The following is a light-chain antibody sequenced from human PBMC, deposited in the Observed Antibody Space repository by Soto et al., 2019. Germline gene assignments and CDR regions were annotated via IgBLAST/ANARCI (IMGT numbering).Light chain of an antibody. CDR2: DAS. V-gene: IGKV3-11*01. CDR3: QQRSNWT. Sequence: EIVLTQSPATLSLSPGERATLSCRASQSVSSYLAWYQQKPGQAPRLLIYDASNRATAIPARFSGSGSGTDFTLPISSLEPEDFAVYYCQQRSNWTFGGGTKVEIK. J-gene: IGKJ4*01. CDR1: QSVSSY.